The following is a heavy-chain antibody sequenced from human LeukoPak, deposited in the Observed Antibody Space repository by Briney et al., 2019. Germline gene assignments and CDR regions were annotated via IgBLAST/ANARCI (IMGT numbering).Heavy chain of an antibody. J-gene: IGHJ4*02. D-gene: IGHD3-9*01. CDR1: GYTFTGYY. CDR3: ARILTGYYYFDY. CDR2: INPNSGGT. Sequence: ASVKVSCKASGYTFTGYYMHWLRQAPAQGLEWMGWINPNSGGTNYAQKFQGRVTMTRDTSISTAYMELSRLRSDDTAVYYCARILTGYYYFDYWGQGTLVTVSS. V-gene: IGHV1-2*02.